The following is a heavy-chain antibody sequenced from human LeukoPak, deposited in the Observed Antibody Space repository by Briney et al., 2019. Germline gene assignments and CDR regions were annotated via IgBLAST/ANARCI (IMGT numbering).Heavy chain of an antibody. Sequence: ASVKVSCKASGYTFTSYYMHWVRQAPGQGLEWMGIINPSGGSTSYAQKFQGRVTMTRDTSTSTVYMELSSLRSEDTAVYYCARGYWYYDSSGYYSFSLGYWGQGTLVTVSS. CDR3: ARGYWYYDSSGYYSFSLGY. CDR1: GYTFTSYY. CDR2: INPSGGST. J-gene: IGHJ4*02. V-gene: IGHV1-46*01. D-gene: IGHD3-22*01.